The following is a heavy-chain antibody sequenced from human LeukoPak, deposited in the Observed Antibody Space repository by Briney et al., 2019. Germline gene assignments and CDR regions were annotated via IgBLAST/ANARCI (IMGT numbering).Heavy chain of an antibody. V-gene: IGHV3-74*01. Sequence: GGSLRLSCAGSGFTFSTYWMHWVRHAPGEGLVWVSNINPDGGFTNYADSVKGRFTISRDNAKNTLYLQMNSLRAEDTAFYYCARDRRGNRDYWGQGTLVTVSS. CDR2: INPDGGFT. CDR1: GFTFSTYW. CDR3: ARDRRGNRDY. J-gene: IGHJ4*02. D-gene: IGHD4-23*01.